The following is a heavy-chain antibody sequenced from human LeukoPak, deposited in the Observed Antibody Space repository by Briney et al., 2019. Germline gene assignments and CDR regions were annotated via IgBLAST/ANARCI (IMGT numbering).Heavy chain of an antibody. CDR1: GYTFTSYG. CDR3: ARGASYYYDSSGD. D-gene: IGHD3-22*01. Sequence: SVKVSCKASGYTFTSYGISWVRQAPGQGLEWMGGIIPIFGTANYAQKFQGRVTITTDESTSTAYMELSSLRSEDTAVYYCARGASYYYDSSGDWGQGTLVTVSS. CDR2: IIPIFGTA. J-gene: IGHJ4*02. V-gene: IGHV1-69*05.